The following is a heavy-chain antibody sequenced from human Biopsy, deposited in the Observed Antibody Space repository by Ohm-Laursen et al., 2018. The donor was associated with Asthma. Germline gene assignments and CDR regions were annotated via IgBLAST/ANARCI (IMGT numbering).Heavy chain of an antibody. Sequence: PLSLSCAAYGFTFSSYGMHWVRQAPGQGQEWVAVIWYDGSIKYYADPVKGRFSISRDNSKNTRYLQTNSLRVEDTAVFYCASAKSRSFYSPADYWGQGTLVTVSS. CDR1: GFTFSSYG. J-gene: IGHJ4*02. CDR3: ASAKSRSFYSPADY. D-gene: IGHD1-26*01. CDR2: IWYDGSIK. V-gene: IGHV3-33*01.